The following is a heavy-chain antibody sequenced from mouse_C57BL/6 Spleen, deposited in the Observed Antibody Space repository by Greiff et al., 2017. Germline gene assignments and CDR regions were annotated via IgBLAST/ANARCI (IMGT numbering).Heavy chain of an antibody. CDR1: GYTFTDYN. Sequence: VQLQQSGPELVKPGASVKIPCKASGYTFTDYNMDWVKQSHGKSLEWIGDINPNNGGTIYNQKFKGKATLTVDKSSSTAYMELRSLTSEDTAVYYCARRWDERAWLAYWGQGTLVTVSA. CDR3: ARRWDERAWLAY. V-gene: IGHV1-18*01. CDR2: INPNNGGT. D-gene: IGHD4-1*01. J-gene: IGHJ3*01.